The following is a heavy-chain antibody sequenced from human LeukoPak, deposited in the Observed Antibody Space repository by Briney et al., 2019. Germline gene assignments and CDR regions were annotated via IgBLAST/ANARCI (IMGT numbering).Heavy chain of an antibody. D-gene: IGHD5-24*01. V-gene: IGHV3-48*01. J-gene: IGHJ4*02. CDR2: ISSSSSTI. Sequence: GGSLRLSCAASGFTFSSYSMNWVRQAPGKGLEWVSYISSSSSTIYYADSVKGRFTISRDNAKNSLYLQMNSLRAEDTAVYYCARGGRDGYNGFDYWGQGTLVTVSS. CDR1: GFTFSSYS. CDR3: ARGGRDGYNGFDY.